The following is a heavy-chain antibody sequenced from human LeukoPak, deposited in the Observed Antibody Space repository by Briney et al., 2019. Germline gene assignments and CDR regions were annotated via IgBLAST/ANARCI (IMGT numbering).Heavy chain of an antibody. Sequence: SETLSLTCTVSGGSISSYYWSWIRQPPGKGLEWIGYIYYSGSTNYNPSLKSRVTISVDMSKNQFSLRLSSVTAADTAVYYCANTHLAAPPFDYWGQGTLVTVSS. CDR1: GGSISSYY. CDR2: IYYSGST. J-gene: IGHJ4*02. V-gene: IGHV4-59*08. CDR3: ANTHLAAPPFDY. D-gene: IGHD6-6*01.